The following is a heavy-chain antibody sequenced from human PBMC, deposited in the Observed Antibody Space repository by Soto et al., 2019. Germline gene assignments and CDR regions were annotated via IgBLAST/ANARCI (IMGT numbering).Heavy chain of an antibody. Sequence: GGSLRLSCAASGFTFSSYAMHWVRQAPGKGLEWVAVISYDGSNKYYADSVKGRFTISRDNSKNTLYLQMNSLRAEDTAVYYCAREGSFDLSGPSYFDYWGQGTLVTVSS. CDR2: ISYDGSNK. V-gene: IGHV3-30-3*01. J-gene: IGHJ4*02. D-gene: IGHD3-10*01. CDR3: AREGSFDLSGPSYFDY. CDR1: GFTFSSYA.